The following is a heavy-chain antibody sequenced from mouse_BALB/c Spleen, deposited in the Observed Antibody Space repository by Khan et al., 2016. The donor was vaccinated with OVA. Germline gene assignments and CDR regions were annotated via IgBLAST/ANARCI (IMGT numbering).Heavy chain of an antibody. Sequence: VQLKQSGPELVKPGASVKMSCKASGYTFTSYVMHWVKQKPGQGLEWIGYIYPNNDGPVYNEKFNGKATLTSDRSSSTAYMELSSLTSEDSAVCDCARVRYYGKEFADWGQGTLVTVSA. CDR1: GYTFTSYV. CDR2: IYPNNDGP. V-gene: IGHV1S136*01. J-gene: IGHJ3*01. D-gene: IGHD2-1*01. CDR3: ARVRYYGKEFAD.